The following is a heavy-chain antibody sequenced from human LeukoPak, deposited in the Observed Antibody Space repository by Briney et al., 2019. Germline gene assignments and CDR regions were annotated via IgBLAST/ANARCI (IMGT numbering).Heavy chain of an antibody. J-gene: IGHJ4*02. D-gene: IGHD1-26*01. CDR2: IIPIFGTA. CDR3: ARGGTSELPYFDY. Sequence: SVKVSCKASGGTFSSYAISWVRQAPGQGLEWMGGIIPIFGTANYAQKFQGRVTITADKSTSTAYMELSSLRSEDTAVYYCARGGTSELPYFDYWGQGTLVTVSS. CDR1: GGTFSSYA. V-gene: IGHV1-69*06.